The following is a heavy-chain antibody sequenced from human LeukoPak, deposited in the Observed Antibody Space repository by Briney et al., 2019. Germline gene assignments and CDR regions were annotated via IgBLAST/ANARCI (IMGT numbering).Heavy chain of an antibody. D-gene: IGHD3-16*02. CDR2: IYTSGST. CDR1: GGSISSYY. Sequence: SETLSLTCTVSGGSISSYYWSWIRQPAGKGLEWIGRIYTSGSTNYNPPLKSRVTMSVDTSKNQFSLKLSSVTAADTAVYYCALLYDYVWGSYLDYWGQGTLVTVSS. V-gene: IGHV4-4*07. J-gene: IGHJ4*02. CDR3: ALLYDYVWGSYLDY.